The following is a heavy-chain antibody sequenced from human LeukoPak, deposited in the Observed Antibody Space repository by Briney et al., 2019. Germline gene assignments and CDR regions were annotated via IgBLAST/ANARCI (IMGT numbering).Heavy chain of an antibody. CDR1: GFTFSSYA. J-gene: IGHJ3*01. D-gene: IGHD2-2*01. CDR2: IREDGSEE. Sequence: GGSLRLSCAASGFTFSSYAMHWVRQAPGKGLEWVANIREDGSEEYYVDSVKGRFTISRDNAKNSLYLQMNSLRAEDTAVYYCARPRYCSSISCYFHAFDVWGQGTMVTVSS. CDR3: ARPRYCSSISCYFHAFDV. V-gene: IGHV3-7*01.